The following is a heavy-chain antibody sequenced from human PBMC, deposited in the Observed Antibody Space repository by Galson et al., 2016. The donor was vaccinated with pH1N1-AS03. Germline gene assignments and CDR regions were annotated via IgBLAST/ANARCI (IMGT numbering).Heavy chain of an antibody. CDR3: ARDGGYSSGWIDF. V-gene: IGHV3-21*01. J-gene: IGHJ4*02. CDR2: ISSSSRFI. Sequence: SLRLSCAASGFTFSTYTMNWVRQAPGKGLEWVAYISSSSRFIYYADAVQGRFTISKDLPKNSVYLHMNGLRADDTAVYYCARDGGYSSGWIDFWGQGTLVSVSS. D-gene: IGHD3-22*01. CDR1: GFTFSTYT.